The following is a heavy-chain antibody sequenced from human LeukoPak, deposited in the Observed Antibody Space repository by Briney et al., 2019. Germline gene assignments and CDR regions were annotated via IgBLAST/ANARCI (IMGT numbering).Heavy chain of an antibody. CDR3: ARVGIAVAGPVPYYFDY. CDR1: GGSISSTSYY. V-gene: IGHV4-39*07. J-gene: IGHJ4*02. D-gene: IGHD6-19*01. CDR2: TYYTGTT. Sequence: PSETLSLTCNVSGGSISSTSYYWGWIRQPPGKGLEWLGNTYYTGTTYYNPSLKSRVTISVDTSNNQFSLRLSSVTAADTAVYYCARVGIAVAGPVPYYFDYWGQGTLVTVSS.